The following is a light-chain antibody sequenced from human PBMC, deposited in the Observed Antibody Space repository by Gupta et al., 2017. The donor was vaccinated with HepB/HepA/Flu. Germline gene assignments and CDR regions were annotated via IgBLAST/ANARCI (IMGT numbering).Light chain of an antibody. CDR3: QQYGTSPMYT. V-gene: IGKV3-20*01. J-gene: IGKJ2*01. CDR2: GAS. CDR1: QIVSNNY. Sequence: EIVLTQSPGTLSLSPGARTTLPCRASQIVSNNYLAWYQQKPGQAPRLLIYGASSRATGIPDRFSGSGSGTDFTLTISRLEPEDFAVYYCQQYGTSPMYTFGQGTKLEIK.